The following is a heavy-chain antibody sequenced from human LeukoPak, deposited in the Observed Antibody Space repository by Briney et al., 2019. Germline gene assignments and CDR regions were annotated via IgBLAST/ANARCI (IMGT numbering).Heavy chain of an antibody. J-gene: IGHJ4*02. CDR3: ARMNYVSSGWGAPFDY. CDR2: ISGSGGST. Sequence: GGSLRLSCAASGFTFSSYAMSWVRRAPGKGLEWFSAISGSGGSTYYADSVKGRFTISRDNAKNSLYLQMNSLRAEDTAVYYCARMNYVSSGWGAPFDYWGQGTLATVSS. D-gene: IGHD1-7*01. CDR1: GFTFSSYA. V-gene: IGHV3-23*01.